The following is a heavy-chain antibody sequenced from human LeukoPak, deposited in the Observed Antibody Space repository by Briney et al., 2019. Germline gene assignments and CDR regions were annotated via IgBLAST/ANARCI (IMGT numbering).Heavy chain of an antibody. J-gene: IGHJ4*02. D-gene: IGHD6-13*01. CDR2: IYSGGST. CDR1: GFSVSTNY. CDR3: AKDRSWYFSDY. V-gene: IGHV3-53*01. Sequence: GGSLRLSCAASGFSVSTNYMIWVRQAPGKGLEWVSIIYSGGSTYYADSVKGRFTISRDNSKNTLYLQMNSLRAEDTAVYYCAKDRSWYFSDYWGQGTLVTVSS.